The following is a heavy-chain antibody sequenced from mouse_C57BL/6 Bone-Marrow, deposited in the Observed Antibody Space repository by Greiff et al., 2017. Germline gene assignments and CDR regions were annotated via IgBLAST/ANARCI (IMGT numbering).Heavy chain of an antibody. CDR3: AIVTNYYAMDY. CDR1: GYTFTSYW. D-gene: IGHD2-1*01. Sequence: VQLQQPGAELVKPGASVKVSCKASGYTFTSYWMHWVKQRPGQGLEWIGRIHPSDSYTNYNQKFKGKATLTVDKSSSTAYMQLSSLTSEDSAVYYCAIVTNYYAMDYWGQGTSVTVSS. CDR2: IHPSDSYT. V-gene: IGHV1-74*01. J-gene: IGHJ4*01.